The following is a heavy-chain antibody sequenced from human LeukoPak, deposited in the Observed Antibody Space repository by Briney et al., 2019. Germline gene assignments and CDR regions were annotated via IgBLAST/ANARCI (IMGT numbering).Heavy chain of an antibody. J-gene: IGHJ4*02. CDR2: INSDGSST. D-gene: IGHD6-19*01. CDR3: ARVPVYRSSGWLRYFDY. Sequence: PGGSLRLSCAASGFTFSSYWMHWVRQAPGKGLVWVSRINSDGSSTSYTDSVKGRFTIPRDNAKNTLYLQMNSLRAEDTAVYYCARVPVYRSSGWLRYFDYWGQGTLVTVSS. CDR1: GFTFSSYW. V-gene: IGHV3-74*01.